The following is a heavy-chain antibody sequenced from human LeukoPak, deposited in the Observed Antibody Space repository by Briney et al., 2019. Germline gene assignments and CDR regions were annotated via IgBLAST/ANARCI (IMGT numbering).Heavy chain of an antibody. V-gene: IGHV1-2*06. CDR1: GYTFTGYY. D-gene: IGHD2-15*01. CDR3: ARGLGYCSGGSCYYMDV. J-gene: IGHJ6*03. CDR2: INPNSGGT. Sequence: ASVKVSCXASGYTFTGYYMHWVRRAPGQGLEWMGRINPNSGGTNYAQKFQGRVTMTRDTSISTAYMELSRLRSDDTAVYYCARGLGYCSGGSCYYMDVWGKGTTVTVSS.